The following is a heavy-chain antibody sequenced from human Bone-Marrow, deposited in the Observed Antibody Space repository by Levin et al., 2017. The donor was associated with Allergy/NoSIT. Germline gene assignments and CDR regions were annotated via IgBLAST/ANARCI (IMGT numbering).Heavy chain of an antibody. CDR3: ARDNRPQCGADCFVGWYFDI. CDR1: GFTFSSSG. J-gene: IGHJ2*01. Sequence: QSGGSLRLSCVASGFTFSSSGMHWVRQAPGEGPEWVAAISYDGIQRYLAASVRGRFTISRDDTTNTIYLQMSSLRPEDTAVYYCARDNRPQCGADCFVGWYFDIWGRGTLVTVS. CDR2: ISYDGIQR. V-gene: IGHV3-30*03. D-gene: IGHD2-21*02.